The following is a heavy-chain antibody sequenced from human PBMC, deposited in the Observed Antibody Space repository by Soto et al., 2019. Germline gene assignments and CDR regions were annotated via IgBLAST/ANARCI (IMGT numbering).Heavy chain of an antibody. J-gene: IGHJ6*02. CDR3: TTDRYSSGWYDSYYYYYGMDV. D-gene: IGHD6-19*01. Sequence: PGGSLRLSCAASGFTFSNAWMSWVRQAPGKGLEWVGRIKSKTDGGTTDYAAPVKGRFTILRDDSKNTLYLQMNSLKTEDTAAYYCTTDRYSSGWYDSYYYYYGMDVWGQGTTAPVSS. CDR1: GFTFSNAW. V-gene: IGHV3-15*01. CDR2: IKSKTDGGTT.